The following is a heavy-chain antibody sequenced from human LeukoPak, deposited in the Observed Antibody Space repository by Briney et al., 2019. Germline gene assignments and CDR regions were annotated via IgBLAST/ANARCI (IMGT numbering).Heavy chain of an antibody. D-gene: IGHD3/OR15-3a*01. CDR3: ARAQDWFQKGVNWFDP. J-gene: IGHJ5*02. Sequence: SETLSLTCTVSGGSISSGGYYWSWIRQHPGKGLEWIGYIYYSGSTYYNPSLKSRVTISVDTSKNQFSLKLSSVTAADTAVYYCARAQDWFQKGVNWFDPWGQGTLVTVSS. CDR2: IYYSGST. V-gene: IGHV4-31*03. CDR1: GGSISSGGYY.